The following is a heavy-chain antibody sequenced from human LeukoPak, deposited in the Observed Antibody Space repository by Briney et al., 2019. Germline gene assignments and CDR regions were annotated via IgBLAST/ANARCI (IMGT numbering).Heavy chain of an antibody. CDR1: GFTFSGSA. V-gene: IGHV3-73*01. D-gene: IGHD2-15*01. Sequence: PGGSLRLSCAASGFTFSGSAMHWVRQASGKGLECVGRIRSKANSYATAYAASVKGRFTISRDDSKNTAYLQMNSLKTEDTAVYYCTRHDGCSRGSCYPDDAFDIWGKGTMVTVSS. J-gene: IGHJ3*02. CDR3: TRHDGCSRGSCYPDDAFDI. CDR2: IRSKANSYAT.